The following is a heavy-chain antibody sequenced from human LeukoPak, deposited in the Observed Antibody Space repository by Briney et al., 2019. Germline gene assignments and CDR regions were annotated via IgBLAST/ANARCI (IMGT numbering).Heavy chain of an antibody. D-gene: IGHD2-2*03. J-gene: IGHJ5*02. CDR1: GYTFTGYY. CDR3: AGALDIVVVPAAAKNGFDP. Sequence: ASVKVSCKASGYTFTGYYMHWVRQAPGQGLEWMGWINPNSGGTNYAQKFQGRVTMTRDTSISTAYMELSRLRSDDTAVYYCAGALDIVVVPAAAKNGFDPWGQGTLVTVSS. CDR2: INPNSGGT. V-gene: IGHV1-2*02.